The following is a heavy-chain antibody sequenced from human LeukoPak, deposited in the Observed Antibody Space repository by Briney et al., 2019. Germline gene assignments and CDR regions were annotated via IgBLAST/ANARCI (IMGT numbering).Heavy chain of an antibody. Sequence: GASVKVSCKASGYTFTGYYMHWVRQAPGQGLEWMGWINPNSGGTNYAQKFQGRVTMTRDTSISTAYMELSRLRSDDTAVYYCARVYSSGWYLGNWFDPWGQGTLVTVSS. J-gene: IGHJ5*02. CDR2: INPNSGGT. CDR1: GYTFTGYY. D-gene: IGHD6-19*01. V-gene: IGHV1-2*02. CDR3: ARVYSSGWYLGNWFDP.